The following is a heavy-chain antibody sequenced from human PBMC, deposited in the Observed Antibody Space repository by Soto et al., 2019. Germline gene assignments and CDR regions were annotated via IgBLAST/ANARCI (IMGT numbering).Heavy chain of an antibody. CDR1: GGAFSGYT. D-gene: IGHD2-15*01. J-gene: IGHJ5*02. CDR3: AGGAVYTPTWMGA. CDR2: LIPAVGQA. V-gene: IGHV1-69*08. Sequence: QVQLVQSGAEVKKPGSSMKVSCKASGGAFSGYTFNWVRQAPGQGLEWMGRLIPAVGQANNAQKFQGRLTITADESASTVYMDLTSLTSEDTAVYFCAGGAVYTPTWMGAWGQGTLVTVSS.